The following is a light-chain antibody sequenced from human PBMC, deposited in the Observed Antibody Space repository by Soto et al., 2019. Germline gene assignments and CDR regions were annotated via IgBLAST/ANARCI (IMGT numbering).Light chain of an antibody. CDR1: QSVSSSY. CDR2: GAS. CDR3: QQYDT. J-gene: IGKJ1*01. V-gene: IGKV3-20*01. Sequence: EIVLTQSPGTLSLSPGERATLSCRASQSVSSSYLAWYQQKPGQAPRLLIYGASSRATGIPDRFSGSGSGADFTLTISRLEPEDLAVYYCQQYDTFGQGTKVDIK.